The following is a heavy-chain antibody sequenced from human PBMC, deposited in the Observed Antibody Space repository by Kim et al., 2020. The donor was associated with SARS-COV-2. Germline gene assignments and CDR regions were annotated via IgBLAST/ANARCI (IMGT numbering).Heavy chain of an antibody. Sequence: SVKVSCKASGGTFSSYAISWVRQAPGQGLEWMGGIIPIFGTANYAQKFQGRVTITADESTSTAYMELSSLRSEDTAVYYCARFLTGYYSYFDYWGQGTLVTVSS. CDR2: IIPIFGTA. J-gene: IGHJ4*02. CDR1: GGTFSSYA. CDR3: ARFLTGYYSYFDY. D-gene: IGHD3-9*01. V-gene: IGHV1-69*13.